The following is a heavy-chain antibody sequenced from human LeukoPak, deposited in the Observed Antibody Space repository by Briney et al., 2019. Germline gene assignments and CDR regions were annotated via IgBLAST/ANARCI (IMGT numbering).Heavy chain of an antibody. D-gene: IGHD3-10*01. Sequence: GGSLRLSCAASGFTFSSYWMHWVRQAPGKGLVWVSRINSDGSSTNYADSVKGRFTISRDNDKNTLYLQMNSLRAEDTAVYYCAKEGRSLDIWGQGTMVTVSS. CDR3: AKEGRSLDI. CDR2: INSDGSST. CDR1: GFTFSSYW. V-gene: IGHV3-74*01. J-gene: IGHJ3*02.